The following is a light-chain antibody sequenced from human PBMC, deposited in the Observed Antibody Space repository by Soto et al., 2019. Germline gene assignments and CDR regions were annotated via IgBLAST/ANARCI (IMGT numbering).Light chain of an antibody. Sequence: EIVLTQSPGTLSLSPGERATLSCRASQSVSSSYLAWYQQKPGQAPRLLIYGASSRATGIPDRFSGRGSGTDFTLTISRLEPEDFAVYYCQQYGSSPGYTFGQGTKLELK. V-gene: IGKV3-20*01. J-gene: IGKJ2*01. CDR1: QSVSSSY. CDR2: GAS. CDR3: QQYGSSPGYT.